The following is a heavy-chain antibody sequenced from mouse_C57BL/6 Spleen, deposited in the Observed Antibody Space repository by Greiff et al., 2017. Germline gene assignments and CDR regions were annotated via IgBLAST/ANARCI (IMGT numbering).Heavy chain of an antibody. D-gene: IGHD1-1*01. CDR2: INPNNGGT. CDR1: GYTFTDYN. CDR3: AGRATVVAHWYFDV. J-gene: IGHJ1*03. V-gene: IGHV1-18*01. Sequence: VQLQQSGPELVKPGASVKIPCKASGYTFTDYNMDWVKQSHGKSLEWIGDINPNNGGTIYNQKFKGKATLTVDKSSSTAYMELRSLTSEDTAVXYCAGRATVVAHWYFDVWGTGTTVTVSS.